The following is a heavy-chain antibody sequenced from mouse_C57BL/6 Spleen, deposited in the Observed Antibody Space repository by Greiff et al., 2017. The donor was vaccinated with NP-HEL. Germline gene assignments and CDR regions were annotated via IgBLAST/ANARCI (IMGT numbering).Heavy chain of an antibody. CDR3: TRYDGYKDY. D-gene: IGHD2-3*01. CDR2: IDPETGGT. Sequence: VQLQQSGAELVRPGASVTLSCKASGYTFTDYEMHWVKQTPVHGLEWIGAIDPETGGTAYNQKFKGKAILTADKSSSTAYMELRNLTSEDSAVYYCTRYDGYKDYWGQGTTLTVSS. J-gene: IGHJ2*01. CDR1: GYTFTDYE. V-gene: IGHV1-15*01.